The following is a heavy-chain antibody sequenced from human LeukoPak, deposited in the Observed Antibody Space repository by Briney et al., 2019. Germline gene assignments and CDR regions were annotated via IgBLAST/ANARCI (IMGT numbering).Heavy chain of an antibody. J-gene: IGHJ4*02. CDR1: GFTFSSYG. D-gene: IGHD5-12*01. CDR2: ISYDGSNK. Sequence: GRSLRLSCAASGFTFSSYGMHWVRQAPGKGLEWVAVISYDGSNKYYADSVKGRFTISRDNSKNTLYLQMNSLRAEDTAVYYCAKGPCSGYDYFDYWGQGTLVTVSS. V-gene: IGHV3-30*18. CDR3: AKGPCSGYDYFDY.